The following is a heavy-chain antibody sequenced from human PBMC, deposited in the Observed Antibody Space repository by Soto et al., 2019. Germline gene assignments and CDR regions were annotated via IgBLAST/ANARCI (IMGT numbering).Heavy chain of an antibody. J-gene: IGHJ6*02. V-gene: IGHV3-48*02. CDR3: ARDSGYSSGYYYYGMDF. CDR1: GFTFSSYN. Sequence: GVSQSLPSSASGFTFSSYNMNWVRQAPGKGLEWVSYITGGSSTIYYADSVKGRFTISRDNAKNSLYLQMNSLRDEDTAVYYCARDSGYSSGYYYYGMDFLVQGTTVTVSS. CDR2: ITGGSSTI. D-gene: IGHD6-19*01.